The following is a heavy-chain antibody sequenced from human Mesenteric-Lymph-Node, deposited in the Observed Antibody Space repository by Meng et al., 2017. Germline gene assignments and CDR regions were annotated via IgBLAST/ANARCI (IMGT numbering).Heavy chain of an antibody. CDR3: AGGGASYDV. Sequence: GESLKISCAASGFTFSDYYMSWIRQAPGKGLEWVANIKQDGSEKYYVDSVKGRFTISRDNAENSLYLQMNSLRVEDTAVYYCAGGGASYDVWGQGTLVTVSS. CDR2: IKQDGSEK. D-gene: IGHD5-12*01. CDR1: GFTFSDYY. V-gene: IGHV3-7*01. J-gene: IGHJ4*02.